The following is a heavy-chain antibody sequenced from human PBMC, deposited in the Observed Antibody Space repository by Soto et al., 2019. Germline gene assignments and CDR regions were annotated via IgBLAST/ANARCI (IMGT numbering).Heavy chain of an antibody. V-gene: IGHV3-7*01. CDR3: ARVWAKVAGSGDN. D-gene: IGHD3-10*01. J-gene: IGHJ4*02. Sequence: QLVESGGGLVQPGGSLRLSCVVSGFRFSNYWMSWVSRAPGKGLEWVANIKQDGSETYYVDSVKGRFTIFRDNAKNSLFLQMTSLSGEGTVVYYCARVWAKVAGSGDNWGQGTLVSVYS. CDR2: IKQDGSET. CDR1: GFRFSNYW.